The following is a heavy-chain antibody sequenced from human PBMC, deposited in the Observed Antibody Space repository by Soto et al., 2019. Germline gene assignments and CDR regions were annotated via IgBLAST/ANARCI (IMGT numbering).Heavy chain of an antibody. CDR2: IIPILGIA. CDR3: ARAVQPSAFDP. CDR1: GCTFXSYT. V-gene: IGHV1-69*02. J-gene: IGHJ5*02. Sequence: ASVKVSCKASGCTFXSYTISWVRQAPGQGLEWMGRIIPILGIANYAQKFQGRVTITADKSTSTAYMELSSLRSEDTAVYYCARAVQPSAFDPWGQGTLVTVSS.